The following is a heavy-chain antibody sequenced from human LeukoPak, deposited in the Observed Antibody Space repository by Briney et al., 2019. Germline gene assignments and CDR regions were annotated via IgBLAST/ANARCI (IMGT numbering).Heavy chain of an antibody. D-gene: IGHD2-15*01. V-gene: IGHV3-23*01. CDR1: GFTFSSYA. J-gene: IGHJ4*02. CDR2: ISGSGGST. Sequence: GGSLRLSCAASGFTFSSYAMSWVRQAPGKGLEWVSAISGSGGSTYYADSVKGRFTISRDNSKNTLYLQMNSLRAEDTAVYYCAKVPILGYCSGGSCRNFDYWAREPWSPSPQ. CDR3: AKVPILGYCSGGSCRNFDY.